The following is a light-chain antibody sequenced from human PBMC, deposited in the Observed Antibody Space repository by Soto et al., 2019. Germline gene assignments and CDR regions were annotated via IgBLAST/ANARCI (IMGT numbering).Light chain of an antibody. V-gene: IGKV3-11*01. Sequence: EIVLTQSPATLSLSPGETATLSCRASQTIGRHLAWYQRKPGQAPRLLIYDISYRDTGVPARFSGSGSGTDFTLTISSLEPEDSAVYYCQQRIWPRITFGQGTRLEIK. CDR2: DIS. CDR1: QTIGRH. CDR3: QQRIWPRIT. J-gene: IGKJ2*01.